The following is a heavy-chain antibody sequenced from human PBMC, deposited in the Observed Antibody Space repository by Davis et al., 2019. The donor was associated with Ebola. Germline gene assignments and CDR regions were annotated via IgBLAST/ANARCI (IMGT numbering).Heavy chain of an antibody. D-gene: IGHD5-18*01. CDR1: GYTLTELS. CDR2: FDPEDGET. V-gene: IGHV1-24*01. CDR3: ARDLRQLWLPYYYYGMDV. J-gene: IGHJ6*02. Sequence: ASVKVSCKVSGYTLTELSMHWVRQAPGKGLEWMGGFDPEDGETIYAQKFQGRVTMTEDTSTDTAYMELSRLRSDDTAVYYCARDLRQLWLPYYYYGMDVWGQGTTVTVSS.